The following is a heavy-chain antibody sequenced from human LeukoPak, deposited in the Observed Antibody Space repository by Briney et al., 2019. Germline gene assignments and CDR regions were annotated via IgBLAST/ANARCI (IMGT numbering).Heavy chain of an antibody. Sequence: LAGRSLRLSCAASGFTFSSYGMSWVRQAPGKGLEWVSTISSSGGSTYYADSVKGRFTISRDNSKNTLYLQMNSLRAEDTAVYYCAKSITGTRYYFDYWGQGTLVTVSS. CDR1: GFTFSSYG. J-gene: IGHJ4*02. CDR2: ISSSGGST. D-gene: IGHD1-20*01. V-gene: IGHV3-23*01. CDR3: AKSITGTRYYFDY.